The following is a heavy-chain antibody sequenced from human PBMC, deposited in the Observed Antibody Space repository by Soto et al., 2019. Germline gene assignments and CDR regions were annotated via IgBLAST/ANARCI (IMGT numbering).Heavy chain of an antibody. Sequence: QVQLVQSGAAVKKPGSSVKVSCKASGGTFSSYAISWVRQAPGQGLEWMGGIIPIFGTANYAQKFQGRVTITADESTSTAYMELSSLRSEDTAVYYCARVYVPWDRTNWGGMDVWGQGTTVTVS. J-gene: IGHJ6*02. V-gene: IGHV1-69*12. D-gene: IGHD7-27*01. CDR1: GGTFSSYA. CDR3: ARVYVPWDRTNWGGMDV. CDR2: IIPIFGTA.